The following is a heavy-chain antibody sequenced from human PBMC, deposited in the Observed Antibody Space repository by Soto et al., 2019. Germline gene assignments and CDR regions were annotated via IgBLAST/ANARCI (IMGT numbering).Heavy chain of an antibody. V-gene: IGHV3-23*01. D-gene: IGHD2-21*01. Sequence: GGSLRLSCAASGFTFSSYAMSWVRQAPGKGLEWVSAISGSGGSTYYADSVKGRFTISRDNSRTTLYLQMNSLRVEDTALDYFVRNAPRPHLFSFPAQGPFDP. CDR2: ISGSGGST. J-gene: IGHJ5*02. CDR1: GFTFSSYA. CDR3: VRNAPRPHLFSFPAQGPFDP.